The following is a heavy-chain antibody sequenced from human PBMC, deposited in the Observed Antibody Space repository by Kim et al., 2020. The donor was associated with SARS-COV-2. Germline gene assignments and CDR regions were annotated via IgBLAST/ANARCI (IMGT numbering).Heavy chain of an antibody. Sequence: GGSLRLSCAASGFTFSSYGMHWVRQAPGKGLEWVAVISYDGSNKYYADSVKGRFTISRDNSKNTLYLQMNSLRAEDTAVYYCATHSSAAVVDYWGQGTLVTVSS. CDR2: ISYDGSNK. D-gene: IGHD6-13*01. J-gene: IGHJ4*02. V-gene: IGHV3-30*03. CDR3: ATHSSAAVVDY. CDR1: GFTFSSYG.